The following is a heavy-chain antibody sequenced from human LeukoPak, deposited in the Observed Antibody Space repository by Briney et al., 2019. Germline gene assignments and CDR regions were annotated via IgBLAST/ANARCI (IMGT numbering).Heavy chain of an antibody. J-gene: IGHJ3*02. CDR3: AKSIVVVPGDDAFDI. D-gene: IGHD2-2*01. CDR1: GFSFSNYA. CDR2: ISASDGST. Sequence: GGSLRLSCAGSGFSFSNYAMSWVRQAPGKGLDWVSVISASDGSTYYADSVKGRFTISRDNSKNTLYLQMNSLRAEDTAVYYCAKSIVVVPGDDAFDIWGQGTMVTVSS. V-gene: IGHV3-23*01.